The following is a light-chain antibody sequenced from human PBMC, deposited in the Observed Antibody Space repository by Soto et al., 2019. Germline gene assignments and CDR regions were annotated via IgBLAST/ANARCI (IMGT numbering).Light chain of an antibody. CDR2: KAS. V-gene: IGKV1-5*03. CDR1: QSINSW. Sequence: DIQVTQSHSTLSASVGDRVTITCRASQSINSWLAWYQQKPGKAPKLLIYKASTLESGVPSRFSGSGSGTEFTLTISCLQPDDFATYYCQHYNSYSEFSFGPGTKVDIK. CDR3: QHYNSYSEFS. J-gene: IGKJ3*01.